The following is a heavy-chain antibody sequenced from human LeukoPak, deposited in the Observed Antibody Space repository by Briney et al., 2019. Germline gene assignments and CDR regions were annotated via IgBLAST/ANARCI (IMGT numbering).Heavy chain of an antibody. CDR3: ARGEGNDYVWGSFYYYLDV. Sequence: PSETLSLTCAVNGESFNGFYWTWIRQSPGKGLEWIGEINDIGHTNYNASLKSRVTISLDTSQKQFSLKLTSVTAADTAVYYCARGEGNDYVWGSFYYYLDVWGKGTADTVSS. CDR2: INDIGHT. J-gene: IGHJ6*03. V-gene: IGHV4-34*01. D-gene: IGHD3-16*01. CDR1: GESFNGFY.